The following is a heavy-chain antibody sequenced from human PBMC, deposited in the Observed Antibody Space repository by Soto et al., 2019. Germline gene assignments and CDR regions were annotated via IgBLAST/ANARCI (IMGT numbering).Heavy chain of an antibody. Sequence: PWGSLRLSCAASGFTFDDYAMHWVRQVPGKGLEWGSGINWNSGSIGYGDSVKSRFAISRDNAKNSLHLQMDSLSAEDTAFYYCVKDESINWYSGHFRHWGQGTLLTVSS. CDR1: GFTFDDYA. CDR2: INWNSGSI. D-gene: IGHD6-13*01. V-gene: IGHV3-9*01. J-gene: IGHJ1*01. CDR3: VKDESINWYSGHFRH.